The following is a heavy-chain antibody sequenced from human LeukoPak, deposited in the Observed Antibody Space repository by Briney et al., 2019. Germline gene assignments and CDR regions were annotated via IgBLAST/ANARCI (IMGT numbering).Heavy chain of an antibody. CDR3: ARVQGDGYNLIDY. D-gene: IGHD5-24*01. CDR2: IYYSGST. J-gene: IGHJ4*02. Sequence: SETLSLTCTVSGGSVSSGSYYWSWIWQPPGKGLEWIGYIYYSGSTNYNPSLKSRVTISVDTSKNQFSLKLSSVTAADTAVYYCARVQGDGYNLIDYWGQGTLVTVSS. CDR1: GGSVSSGSYY. V-gene: IGHV4-61*01.